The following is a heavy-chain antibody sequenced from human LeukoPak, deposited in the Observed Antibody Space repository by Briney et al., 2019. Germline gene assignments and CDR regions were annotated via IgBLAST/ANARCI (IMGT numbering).Heavy chain of an antibody. Sequence: SLRLSWAAAGFTFSSSEISSVRHAARNGLGWVSSITGSSTYTFHADSVKRRFTISRDNAKNSLYLQMKSLRAEDTAIYYCARDPYNGNYGDSYYYYMHVWGKGSTATISS. V-gene: IGHV3-21*01. CDR3: ARDPYNGNYGDSYYYYMHV. CDR2: ITGSSTYT. CDR1: GFTFSSSE. D-gene: IGHD1-26*01. J-gene: IGHJ6*03.